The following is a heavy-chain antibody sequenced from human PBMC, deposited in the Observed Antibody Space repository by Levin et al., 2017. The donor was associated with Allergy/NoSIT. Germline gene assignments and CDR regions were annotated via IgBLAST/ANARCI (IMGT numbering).Heavy chain of an antibody. CDR1: GFTFSSYA. CDR3: ARDWVLQDSSGYYDYGMDV. Sequence: GGSLRLSCAASGFTFSSYAMHWVRQAPGKGLEWVAVISYDGSNKYYADSVKGRFTISRDNSKNTLYLQMNSLRAEDTAVYYCARDWVLQDSSGYYDYGMDVWGQGTTVTVSS. D-gene: IGHD3-22*01. V-gene: IGHV3-30*04. J-gene: IGHJ6*02. CDR2: ISYDGSNK.